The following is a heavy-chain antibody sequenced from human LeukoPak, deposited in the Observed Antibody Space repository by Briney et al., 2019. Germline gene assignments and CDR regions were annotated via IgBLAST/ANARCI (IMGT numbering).Heavy chain of an antibody. D-gene: IGHD4-17*01. J-gene: IGHJ5*01. V-gene: IGHV3-7*01. CDR2: LNRDESEK. CDR1: GFTFSSYW. Sequence: AGGSLRLSCAASGFTFSSYWMTWVRQAPGKGLEWVANLNRDESEKYCVDSVKGRFTISRDNAKNSLYLQMNNLRAEDTAVYYCVKSTVTEGGSIFVSWGQGTQVTVSS. CDR3: VKSTVTEGGSIFVS.